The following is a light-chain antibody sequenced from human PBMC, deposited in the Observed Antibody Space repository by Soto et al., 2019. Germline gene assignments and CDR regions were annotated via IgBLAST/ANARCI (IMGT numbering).Light chain of an antibody. J-gene: IGLJ3*02. CDR1: SGSIASNY. V-gene: IGLV6-57*02. Sequence: NFMLTQPHSVSESPGKTVTISCTGSSGSIASNYVQWYQQSPGSAPTTVIYEDNQRPSGVPDRFSGSIDSSSNSASLTISGLKTEDEADYYCQSYDSSNHGVFGGGTKLTVL. CDR2: EDN. CDR3: QSYDSSNHGV.